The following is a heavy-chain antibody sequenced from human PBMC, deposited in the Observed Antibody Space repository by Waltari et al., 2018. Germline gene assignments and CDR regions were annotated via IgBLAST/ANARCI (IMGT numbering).Heavy chain of an antibody. V-gene: IGHV3-21*01. CDR2: ISSRSTYI. CDR3: ARDEGGQYQGDFDY. Sequence: EVQLVESGVGLVTPGGSLRLSCAASCFIFHSFSMNWVRQATGKGLEWVSSISSRSTYIYYADSVKGRFTISRDNARSSLFLQMNSLRAEDTAVYYCARDEGGQYQGDFDYWGQGTLVSVSS. D-gene: IGHD3-16*01. CDR1: CFIFHSFS. J-gene: IGHJ4*02.